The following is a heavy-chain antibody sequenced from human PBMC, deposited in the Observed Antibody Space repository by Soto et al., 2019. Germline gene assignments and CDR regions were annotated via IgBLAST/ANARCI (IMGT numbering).Heavy chain of an antibody. V-gene: IGHV1-3*05. Sequence: QVQVVQSGAEEKKPGASVKVSCKASGYTFTNYAMHWVRQAPGQRLEWMAWINAGNGNTKYSQKFEGRVTITRDTSASTGYMELSSLRSEDTAVYDCARANGYHYPLYYCGMDVWGQGTTVTVSS. D-gene: IGHD5-12*01. J-gene: IGHJ6*02. CDR1: GYTFTNYA. CDR3: ARANGYHYPLYYCGMDV. CDR2: INAGNGNT.